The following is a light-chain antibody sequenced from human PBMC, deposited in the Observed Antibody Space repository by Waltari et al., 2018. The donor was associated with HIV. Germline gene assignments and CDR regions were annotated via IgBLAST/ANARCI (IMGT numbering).Light chain of an antibody. Sequence: EIVMTQSPATLSVSPGERATLSCRVSQSFSSDLAWYQHKPGQAPRLLIYGVSTRATGIPARFSGSGSGTEFTLTISSLQSEDFAVYYCQQRSNWPLTFGGGTKVEIK. CDR2: GVS. CDR3: QQRSNWPLT. CDR1: QSFSSD. J-gene: IGKJ4*01. V-gene: IGKV3-15*01.